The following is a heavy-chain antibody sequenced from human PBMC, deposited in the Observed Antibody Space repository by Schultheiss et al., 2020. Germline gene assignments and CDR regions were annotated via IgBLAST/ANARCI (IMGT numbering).Heavy chain of an antibody. D-gene: IGHD2-21*02. Sequence: SETLSLTCAVYGGSFSGYYWSWIRQPPGKGLEWIGEINHSGSTNYNPSLKSRVTMSVDTSKNQFSLKLTSVTAADTAVYYCARDGCPPFTDCYNNSFDYWGQGALVTVSS. V-gene: IGHV4-34*01. CDR3: ARDGCPPFTDCYNNSFDY. CDR1: GGSFSGYY. J-gene: IGHJ4*02. CDR2: INHSGST.